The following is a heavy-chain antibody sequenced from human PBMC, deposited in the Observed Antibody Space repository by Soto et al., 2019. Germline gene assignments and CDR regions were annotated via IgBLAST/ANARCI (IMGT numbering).Heavy chain of an antibody. CDR1: GGTFSSYT. D-gene: IGHD3-10*01. CDR2: IIPILGIA. Sequence: QVQLVQSGAEVKKPGSSVKVSCKASGGTFSSYTISWVRQAPGQGLEWMGRIIPILGIANYAQKFQGRVTITADKSTSTAYMELSSLRSEDTAVYYCARALYYYGSGSPTYYGYFDLWGRGTLVTVSS. V-gene: IGHV1-69*02. J-gene: IGHJ2*01. CDR3: ARALYYYGSGSPTYYGYFDL.